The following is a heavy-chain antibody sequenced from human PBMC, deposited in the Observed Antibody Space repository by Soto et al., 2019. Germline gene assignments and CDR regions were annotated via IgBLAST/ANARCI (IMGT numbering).Heavy chain of an antibody. CDR2: IWYDGSNK. CDR1: GFTFSSYG. D-gene: IGHD2-15*01. CDR3: ASEYCSGSRCYYYGMDV. V-gene: IGHV3-33*01. Sequence: GGSLRLSCAASGFTFSSYGMHWVRQAPDKGLEWVAVIWYDGSNKYYADSVKGRFTISRDNSKNTLYLEMNSLRAEDTAVYYCASEYCSGSRCYYYGMDVWGQGTTVTVS. J-gene: IGHJ6*02.